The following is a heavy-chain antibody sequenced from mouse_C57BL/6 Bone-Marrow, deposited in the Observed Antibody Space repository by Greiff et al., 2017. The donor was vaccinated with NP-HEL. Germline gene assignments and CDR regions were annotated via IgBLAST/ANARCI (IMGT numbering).Heavy chain of an antibody. CDR3: TTDYYGSYWYFDV. V-gene: IGHV14-4*01. Sequence: VQLQQSGAELVRPGASVKLSCTASGFNIKDDYMHWVKQRPEQGLEWIGWIDPENGDTEYASKFQGKATITADTSSNTAYLQLSSLTSEDTAVYYCTTDYYGSYWYFDVWGIGTTVTVSS. CDR1: GFNIKDDY. J-gene: IGHJ1*03. CDR2: IDPENGDT. D-gene: IGHD1-1*01.